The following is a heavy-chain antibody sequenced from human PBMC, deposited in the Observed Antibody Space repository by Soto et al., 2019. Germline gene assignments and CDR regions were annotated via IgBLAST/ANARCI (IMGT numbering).Heavy chain of an antibody. CDR2: ISGSGGST. D-gene: IGHD6-19*01. CDR1: GFTFSSYA. CDR3: AKVRQWLVYYFDY. J-gene: IGHJ4*02. Sequence: EVQLLESGGGLVQPGGSLRLSCAASGFTFSSYAMSWVRQAPGKGLEWVSAISGSGGSTYYADSVKGRFTISRDNSNNTLYLQMNSLRAEDTAVYYCAKVRQWLVYYFDYWGQGTLVTVSS. V-gene: IGHV3-23*01.